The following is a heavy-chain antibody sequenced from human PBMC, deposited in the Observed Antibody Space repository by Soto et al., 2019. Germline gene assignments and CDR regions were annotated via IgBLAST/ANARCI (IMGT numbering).Heavy chain of an antibody. Sequence: PSETLSLTCTVSGGSISTYYWGWIRQPPGKGLEWIGYIYYGGSANYNPSPKSRVTISVDTSKNQFSLKLRSVTAADTAVYYCARHLLHYDILTGHDYWGRGTLVTVSS. CDR1: GGSISTYY. CDR3: ARHLLHYDILTGHDY. V-gene: IGHV4-59*08. J-gene: IGHJ4*02. D-gene: IGHD3-9*01. CDR2: IYYGGSA.